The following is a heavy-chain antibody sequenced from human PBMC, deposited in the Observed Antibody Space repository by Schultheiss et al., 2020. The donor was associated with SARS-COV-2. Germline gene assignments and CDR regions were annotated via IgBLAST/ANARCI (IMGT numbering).Heavy chain of an antibody. J-gene: IGHJ3*02. CDR1: GFTFNDYA. D-gene: IGHD4-17*01. Sequence: GGSLRLSCAASGFTFNDYAMSWVRQAPGKGLEWVSAISGSGGSTYYADSVKGRFTISRDNSKNTLYLQMNSLRAEDSAVYYCARDERNDCGDYVEGVGGGVDIWGQGTMVTVSS. CDR2: ISGSGGST. CDR3: ARDERNDCGDYVEGVGGGVDI. V-gene: IGHV3-23*01.